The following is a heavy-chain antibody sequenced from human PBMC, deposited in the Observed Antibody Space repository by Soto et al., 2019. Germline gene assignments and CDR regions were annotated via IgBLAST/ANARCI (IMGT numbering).Heavy chain of an antibody. V-gene: IGHV1-3*01. CDR1: GYTFTSYA. CDR3: ARARYSSGWYGGAFDI. D-gene: IGHD6-19*01. Sequence: QVQLVQSGAEVKKPGASVKVSCKASGYTFTSYAMHWVRQAPGQRLEWMGWINAGNGNTKYSQKFQGRVTITRDTSASKAYMELSSRRSEDTAVYYCARARYSSGWYGGAFDIWGQGTMVTVSS. CDR2: INAGNGNT. J-gene: IGHJ3*02.